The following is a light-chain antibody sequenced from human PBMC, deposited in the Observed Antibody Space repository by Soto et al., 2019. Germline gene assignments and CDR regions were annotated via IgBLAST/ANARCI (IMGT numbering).Light chain of an antibody. CDR1: SSNIGSNY. Sequence: QSVLTQPPSASGTPGQRVTISCSGSSSNIGSNYVYWYQQLPGTAPNLLIYRNNQRPSGVTDRFSGSKSGTSASLAISGLRSEDEADYYCAAWDDSLSAYVFGTGTKLTVL. V-gene: IGLV1-47*01. CDR2: RNN. J-gene: IGLJ1*01. CDR3: AAWDDSLSAYV.